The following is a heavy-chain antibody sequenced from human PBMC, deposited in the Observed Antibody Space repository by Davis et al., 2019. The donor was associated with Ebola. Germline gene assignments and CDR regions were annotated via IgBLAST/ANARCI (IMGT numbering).Heavy chain of an antibody. CDR1: GFTFSTSS. CDR3: ATQGGYSNGGYFGF. CDR2: LSYDGNNQ. J-gene: IGHJ4*02. V-gene: IGHV3-30*01. D-gene: IGHD4-11*01. Sequence: GESLKISCLASGFTFSTSSMFWVRQAPGKGLEWVAFLSYDGNNQNYADSVKGRFTISRDDSKDTLYLQMNSLRAEDTAVYYCATQGGYSNGGYFGFWGQGTLVTVSS.